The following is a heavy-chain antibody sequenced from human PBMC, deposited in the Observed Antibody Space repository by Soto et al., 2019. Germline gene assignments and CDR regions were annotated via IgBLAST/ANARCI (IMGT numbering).Heavy chain of an antibody. V-gene: IGHV1-18*01. D-gene: IGHD6-13*01. CDR1: GYTFSSYG. J-gene: IGHJ6*03. Sequence: QVQLVQSGGEVKKPGASVKVSCKASGYTFSSYGISWVRQAPGQGLEWMGWISVYNGNTNYAEKFQGRVTMTTDTSTSTAYMELGSLTSHDTAVYYCARRFGYSSSYNSYYLDVWGKGTTVTVSS. CDR2: ISVYNGNT. CDR3: ARRFGYSSSYNSYYLDV.